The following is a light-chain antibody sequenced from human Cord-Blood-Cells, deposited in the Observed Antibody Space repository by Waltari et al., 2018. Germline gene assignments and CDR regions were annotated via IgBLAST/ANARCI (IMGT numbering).Light chain of an antibody. Sequence: EIVITQSTATPSMFPGERATISCRASQSVSSNLAWYQQKPGQAPRLPIYGASTRAPGIPAMFSGSGSGTEFTLTISSLQSEDFAVYYCQQYNNWPLTFGGGTKVEIK. J-gene: IGKJ4*01. V-gene: IGKV3-15*01. CDR2: GAS. CDR1: QSVSSN. CDR3: QQYNNWPLT.